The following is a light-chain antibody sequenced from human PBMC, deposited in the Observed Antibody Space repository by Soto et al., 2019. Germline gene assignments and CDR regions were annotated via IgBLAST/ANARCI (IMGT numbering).Light chain of an antibody. CDR2: EVS. CDR3: SSYTFTNTI. V-gene: IGLV2-14*01. CDR1: SSDIGAYDY. Sequence: QSALTQPASLSGSPGQSITISCTGTSSDIGAYDYVSWFQQHPGKAPKLMIYEVSNRPSGVSNRFSGSKSGNTASLTISGLQAEDEADYYCSSYTFTNTIFGGGTKLTVL. J-gene: IGLJ2*01.